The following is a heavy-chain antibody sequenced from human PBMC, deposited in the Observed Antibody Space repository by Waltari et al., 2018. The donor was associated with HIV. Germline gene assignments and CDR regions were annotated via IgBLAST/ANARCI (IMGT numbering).Heavy chain of an antibody. CDR3: ARDPVDGSGSYRMDV. Sequence: EVQLVESGGGLIQPGGSLRLSCAASGFLVRPIHMNWVRQAPGKGREWVSLMYFGGTTFYADSVKGRFTISRDTIKNTMYLQMDSLRAEDTAVYYCARDPVDGSGSYRMDVWGQGTTVTVSS. V-gene: IGHV3-53*01. CDR2: MYFGGTT. CDR1: GFLVRPIH. J-gene: IGHJ6*02. D-gene: IGHD3-10*01.